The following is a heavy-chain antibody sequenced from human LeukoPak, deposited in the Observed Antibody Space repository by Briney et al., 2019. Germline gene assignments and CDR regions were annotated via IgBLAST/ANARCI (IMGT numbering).Heavy chain of an antibody. CDR1: GFTFSGYG. D-gene: IGHD5-12*01. J-gene: IGHJ4*02. CDR2: IWHDGSKD. Sequence: GGSLRLSCAASGFTFSGYGIHWVRQAPGKGLEWVAVIWHDGSKDFYADSVKGRFTVSRDNSKNTVYLQMNSLRVEDTAVYYCAKDGRDGYNYPSYYFDYWGQGTLVTVSS. V-gene: IGHV3-30*02. CDR3: AKDGRDGYNYPSYYFDY.